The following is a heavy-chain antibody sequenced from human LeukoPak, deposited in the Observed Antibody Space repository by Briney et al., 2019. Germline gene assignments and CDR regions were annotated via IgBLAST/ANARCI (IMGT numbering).Heavy chain of an antibody. J-gene: IGHJ6*03. CDR1: GGTFSSYA. Sequence: SVKVSCKASGGTFSSYATSWVRQAPGQGLEWMGGIIPIFGTANYAQKFQGRVTITTDESTSTAYMELSSLRSEDTAVYYCARTTHDYDFWSGYSHYYYYYYMDVWGKGTTVTVSS. D-gene: IGHD3-3*01. CDR2: IIPIFGTA. V-gene: IGHV1-69*05. CDR3: ARTTHDYDFWSGYSHYYYYYYMDV.